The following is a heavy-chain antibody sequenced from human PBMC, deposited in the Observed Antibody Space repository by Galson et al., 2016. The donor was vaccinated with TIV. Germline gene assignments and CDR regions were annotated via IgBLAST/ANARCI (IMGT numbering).Heavy chain of an antibody. Sequence: SVKVSCKASGYTFSYYGISWVRRAPGQGLEWMGWISGHSGNTDYARKFQGRLVMTTDTSTGTAFMEVRSLTSDDTAVYYCARDRGSMTMILVADYYYGMDVWGQGTTVTVSS. CDR1: GYTFSYYG. V-gene: IGHV1-18*04. CDR2: ISGHSGNT. CDR3: ARDRGSMTMILVADYYYGMDV. J-gene: IGHJ6*02. D-gene: IGHD3-22*01.